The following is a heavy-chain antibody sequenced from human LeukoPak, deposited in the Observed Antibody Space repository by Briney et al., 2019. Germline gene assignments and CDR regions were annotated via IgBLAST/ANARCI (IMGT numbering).Heavy chain of an antibody. J-gene: IGHJ4*02. CDR1: GFTFSNAW. CDR2: IKSKTDGGTT. D-gene: IGHD3-22*01. Sequence: GGSLRLSCAASGFTFSNAWMSWVRQAPGKGLEWVGRIKSKTDGGTTDYAAPVKGRFTISRDDSKNTLYLQMNSLKTEDTAVYYCTTDWYYYDSSGYSPYYFDYWGQGTLVTVSS. V-gene: IGHV3-15*01. CDR3: TTDWYYYDSSGYSPYYFDY.